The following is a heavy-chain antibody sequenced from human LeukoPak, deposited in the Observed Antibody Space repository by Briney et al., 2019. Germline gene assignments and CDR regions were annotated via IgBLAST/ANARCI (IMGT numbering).Heavy chain of an antibody. D-gene: IGHD2-15*01. CDR2: INHSGST. CDR1: CGSFSGYY. V-gene: IGHV4-34*01. Sequence: SETLSLTCAVYCGSFSGYYWSWIRQPPGKRLEWIGEINHSGSTNYNPSLKSRVTISVDTSKNQFSLKLSSVTAADTAVYYCARVGYCSGGSCYTESVYYFDYWGQGTLVAVSS. CDR3: ARVGYCSGGSCYTESVYYFDY. J-gene: IGHJ4*02.